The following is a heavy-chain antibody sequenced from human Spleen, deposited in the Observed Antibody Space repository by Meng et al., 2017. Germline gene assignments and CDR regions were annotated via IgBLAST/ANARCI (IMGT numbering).Heavy chain of an antibody. CDR1: GFTFSSYA. V-gene: IGHV3-23*01. Sequence: GESLKISCAASGFTFSSYAMSWVRQAPGKGLEWVSAISGSGGSTYYADSVKGRFTISRDNSKNTLYLQMNSLRAEDTAVYYCAKEPHPKRWPRSSGPEDYWGQGTLVTVSS. CDR2: ISGSGGST. D-gene: IGHD5-24*01. CDR3: AKEPHPKRWPRSSGPEDY. J-gene: IGHJ4*02.